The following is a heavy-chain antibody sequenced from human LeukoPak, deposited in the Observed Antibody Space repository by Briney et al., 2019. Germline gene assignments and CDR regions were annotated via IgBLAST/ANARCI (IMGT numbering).Heavy chain of an antibody. CDR2: ISSSGSTI. CDR3: ARDYHYYDSSGYYPHPYFDY. Sequence: PGGSLRLYCAASGFTFSDYYMSWIRQAPGKGLEWVSYISSSGSTIYYADSVKGRFTISRDNAKNSLYLQMNSLRAEDTAVYYCARDYHYYDSSGYYPHPYFDYWGQGTLVTVSS. J-gene: IGHJ4*02. CDR1: GFTFSDYY. D-gene: IGHD3-22*01. V-gene: IGHV3-11*04.